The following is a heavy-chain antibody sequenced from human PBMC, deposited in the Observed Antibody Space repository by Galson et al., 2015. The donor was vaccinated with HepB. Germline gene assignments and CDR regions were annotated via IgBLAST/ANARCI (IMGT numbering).Heavy chain of an antibody. D-gene: IGHD3-3*01. CDR1: GYTFTGYY. J-gene: IGHJ6*02. CDR3: ARMAVTIFGVVTHRDGDGMDV. V-gene: IGHV1-2*04. Sequence: SVKVSCKASGYTFTGYYMHWVRQAPGQGLEWMGWINPNSGGTNYAQKFQGWVTMTRDTSISTAYMELSRLRSDDTAVYYCARMAVTIFGVVTHRDGDGMDVWGQGTTVTVSS. CDR2: INPNSGGT.